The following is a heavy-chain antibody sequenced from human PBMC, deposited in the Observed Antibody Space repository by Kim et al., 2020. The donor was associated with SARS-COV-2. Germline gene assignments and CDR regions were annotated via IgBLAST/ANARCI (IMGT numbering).Heavy chain of an antibody. CDR1: GFTFSGSA. Sequence: GGSLRLSCAASGFTFSGSAMHWVRQASGKGLEWVGRIRSKANSYATAYAASVKGRFTISRDDSKNTAYLQMNSLKTEDTAVYYCTSPGYSSSWPRFELGPYYGMDVWGQGTTVTVSS. CDR3: TSPGYSSSWPRFELGPYYGMDV. V-gene: IGHV3-73*01. D-gene: IGHD6-13*01. CDR2: IRSKANSYAT. J-gene: IGHJ6*02.